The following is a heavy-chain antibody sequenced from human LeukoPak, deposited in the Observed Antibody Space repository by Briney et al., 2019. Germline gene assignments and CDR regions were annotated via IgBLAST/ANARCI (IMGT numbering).Heavy chain of an antibody. J-gene: IGHJ5*02. CDR3: ARVRRLGYCSSTSCYGNRSPYNWFDP. Sequence: SETLSLTCTVSGGSISSYYWSWIRQPPGKGLEWIGYIYYSGSTNYNPSLKSRVTISVDTSKNQFSLELSSVTAADTAVYYCARVRRLGYCSSTSCYGNRSPYNWFDPWGQGTLVTVSS. CDR2: IYYSGST. V-gene: IGHV4-59*12. D-gene: IGHD2-2*01. CDR1: GGSISSYY.